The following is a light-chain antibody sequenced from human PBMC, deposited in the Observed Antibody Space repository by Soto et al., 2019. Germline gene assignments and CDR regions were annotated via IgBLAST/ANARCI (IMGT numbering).Light chain of an antibody. V-gene: IGLV2-8*01. J-gene: IGLJ1*01. CDR1: SSDVGGYNY. CDR2: EVT. CDR3: GSYAGGNTFV. Sequence: SALTQSPSASGSPGQSVTISCIGTSSDVGGYNYVSWYQHHPGKAPKLTIYEVTKRPSGVPDRFSGSRSGTTASLTVSGLQAEDEADYYCGSYAGGNTFVFGTGTKVTVL.